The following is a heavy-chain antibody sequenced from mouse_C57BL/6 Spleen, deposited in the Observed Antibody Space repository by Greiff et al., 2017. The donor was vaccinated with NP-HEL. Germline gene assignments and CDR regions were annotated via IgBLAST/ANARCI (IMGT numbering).Heavy chain of an antibody. D-gene: IGHD3-2*02. CDR2: ISGGGGNT. J-gene: IGHJ2*01. Sequence: DVQLVESGGGLVKPGGSLKLSCAASGFTFSSYTMSWVRQTPEKRLEWVATISGGGGNTYYPDSVKGRFTISRDNAKNTLYLQMSSLRSEDTALYYCARASSGLYYFDYWGQGTTLTVSS. CDR3: ARASSGLYYFDY. V-gene: IGHV5-9*01. CDR1: GFTFSSYT.